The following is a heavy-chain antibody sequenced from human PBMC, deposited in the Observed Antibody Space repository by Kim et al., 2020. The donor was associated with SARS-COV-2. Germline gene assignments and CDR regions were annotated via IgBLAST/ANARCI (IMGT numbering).Heavy chain of an antibody. V-gene: IGHV4-34*01. D-gene: IGHD6-13*01. CDR1: GGSFSGYY. Sequence: SETLSLTCAVYGGSFSGYYWSWIRQPPGKGLEWIGEINHSGSTNYNPSLKSRVTKSVDTSKNHVPLKLSSVTAADTAAYYCATGLQQQPPGYWGQGTLVT. J-gene: IGHJ4*02. CDR2: INHSGST. CDR3: ATGLQQQPPGY.